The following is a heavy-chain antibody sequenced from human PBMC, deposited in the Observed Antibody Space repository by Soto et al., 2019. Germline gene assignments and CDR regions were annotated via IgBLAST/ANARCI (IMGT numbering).Heavy chain of an antibody. J-gene: IGHJ5*02. CDR2: VYPSGNT. CDR3: VDYSASHNWFGR. CDR1: GSSVSGDFY. Sequence: KTSETLSLICAVSGSSVSGDFYWAWIRQPPGEGLEWIGSVYPSGNTYYLPSLRGRISLSIDTSKNHISLTLTSVTAADTALHYCVDYSASHNWFGRWGQGTLVTVSS. D-gene: IGHD6-13*01. V-gene: IGHV4-38-2*01.